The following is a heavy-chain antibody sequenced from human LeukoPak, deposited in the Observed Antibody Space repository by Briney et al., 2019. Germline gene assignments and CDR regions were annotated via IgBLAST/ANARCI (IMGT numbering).Heavy chain of an antibody. CDR2: IAYDGSNK. V-gene: IGHV3-30*04. CDR3: ARDRTYYSDSSGYADYYGMDV. J-gene: IGHJ6*02. Sequence: GSLILSCAASGCPFSSYAMHWVRQAPGKGLEWVAVIAYDGSNKYYADSVKGRFTISRDNSKNTLYLQMNSLRAEDTAVYYCARDRTYYSDSSGYADYYGMDVWGQGTTVTVSS. CDR1: GCPFSSYA. D-gene: IGHD3-22*01.